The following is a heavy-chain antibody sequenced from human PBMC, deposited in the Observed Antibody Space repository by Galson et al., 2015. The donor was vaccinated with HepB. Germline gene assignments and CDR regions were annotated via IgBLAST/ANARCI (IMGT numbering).Heavy chain of an antibody. CDR3: VRADCTNLSCLFVF. Sequence: CAISGDSVSSTNAAWNWIRQSPSRGLEWLGRTYYRSTWYNDYAVSVKSRITISADTSKNQFSLQLNSVTPEDSALYYCVRADCTNLSCLFVFSGHGSLVAVSP. V-gene: IGHV6-1*01. J-gene: IGHJ4*01. CDR2: TYYRSTWYN. D-gene: IGHD2-8*01. CDR1: GDSVSSTNAA.